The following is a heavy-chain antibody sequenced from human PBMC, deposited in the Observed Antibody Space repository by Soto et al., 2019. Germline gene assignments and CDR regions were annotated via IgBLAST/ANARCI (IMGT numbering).Heavy chain of an antibody. CDR3: ARDRLRSYYGSGSYLF. CDR1: GYTFTSYY. J-gene: IGHJ4*02. D-gene: IGHD3-10*01. CDR2: INPSSGNT. Sequence: ASVKVSCKASGYTFTSYYMHWVRQAPGQGLEWMGMINPSSGNTSYAQKFQGRVTMTRDTSASTVYMELSSLRSEDTAVYYCARDRLRSYYGSGSYLFWGQGTLVTVSS. V-gene: IGHV1-46*01.